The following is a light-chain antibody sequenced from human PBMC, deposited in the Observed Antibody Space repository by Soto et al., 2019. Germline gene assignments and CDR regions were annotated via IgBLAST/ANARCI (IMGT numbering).Light chain of an antibody. J-gene: IGLJ1*01. CDR3: AAWDDSLSGYV. Sequence: VLTQPPSASGTPGQRATISCSGSSSNLGTNYVYWYQQLPGTAPKLLIYTNSQRPSGVPDRFSGSKSGTSASLAISGLRSEDEADYYCAAWDDSLSGYVFGTGTKVTVL. CDR1: SSNLGTNY. V-gene: IGLV1-47*02. CDR2: TNS.